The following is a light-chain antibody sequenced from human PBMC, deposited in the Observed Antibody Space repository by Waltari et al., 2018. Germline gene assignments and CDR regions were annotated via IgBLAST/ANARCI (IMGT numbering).Light chain of an antibody. Sequence: DIQMSQSPSSLSASVGDRVTITCRASQYISDYLHWYQQKPGKAPQLLIYTASTLQSGVPSRLSGSGSGSDFTLTISSLQPEDFATYCCQQTYTTPYTFGQGTRLEIK. J-gene: IGKJ2*01. CDR1: QYISDY. CDR3: QQTYTTPYT. CDR2: TAS. V-gene: IGKV1-39*01.